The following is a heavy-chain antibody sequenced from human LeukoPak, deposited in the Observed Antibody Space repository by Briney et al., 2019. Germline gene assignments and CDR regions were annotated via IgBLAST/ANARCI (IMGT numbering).Heavy chain of an antibody. Sequence: ASVKVSCTASGYTFTGYYMHWVRQAPGQGLEWMGWINPNSGGTNYAQKFQGRVTMTRDTSISTAYMELSRLRSDDTAVYYCARDANIAADQFDYWGQGTLVTVSS. CDR2: INPNSGGT. CDR3: ARDANIAADQFDY. V-gene: IGHV1-2*02. CDR1: GYTFTGYY. J-gene: IGHJ4*02. D-gene: IGHD6-13*01.